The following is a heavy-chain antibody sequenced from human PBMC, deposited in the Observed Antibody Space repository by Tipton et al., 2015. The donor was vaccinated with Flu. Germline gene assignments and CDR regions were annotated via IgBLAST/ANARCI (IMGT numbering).Heavy chain of an antibody. V-gene: IGHV4-38-2*01. CDR1: GDSIGNGYY. J-gene: IGHJ4*02. Sequence: TLSLTCSVSGDSIGNGYYWGWIRQSPGKGLEWIGSIHRSGNTYHNPSLKSRVTISVDTSKNQFSLRLSSVTAADTAVYYCARHTGDSVRGVIDYWGQGTLVTVSS. CDR3: ARHTGDSVRGVIDY. D-gene: IGHD3-10*02. CDR2: IHRSGNT.